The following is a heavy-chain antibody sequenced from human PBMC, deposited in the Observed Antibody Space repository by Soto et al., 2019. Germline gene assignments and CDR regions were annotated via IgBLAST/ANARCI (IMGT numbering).Heavy chain of an antibody. CDR2: IYSGGST. V-gene: IGHV3-53*01. CDR3: ARSGEAVTSSDLYYYYYGMDV. D-gene: IGHD6-19*01. Sequence: GGSLRLSCAASGFTVSSNYMSWVRQAPGKGLEWVSVIYSGGSTYYADSVKGRFTISRDNSKNTLYLQMNSLRAEDTAVYYCARSGEAVTSSDLYYYYYGMDVWGQGTTVTVSS. CDR1: GFTVSSNY. J-gene: IGHJ6*02.